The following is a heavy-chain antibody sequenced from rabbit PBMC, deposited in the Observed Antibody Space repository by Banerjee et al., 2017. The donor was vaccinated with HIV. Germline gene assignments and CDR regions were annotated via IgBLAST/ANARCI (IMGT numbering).Heavy chain of an antibody. Sequence: QSLEESGGDLVKPGASLTLTCTASGFSFSSIYYMCWVRQAPGKGLEWIACIYGGSSGSTYYASWAKGRFTISKTSSTTVTLQMTSLTAADTASYFCARDLAGVIGWNFNLWGPGTLVTVS. CDR1: GFSFSSIYY. D-gene: IGHD4-1*01. CDR3: ARDLAGVIGWNFNL. J-gene: IGHJ4*01. CDR2: IYGGSSGST. V-gene: IGHV1S40*01.